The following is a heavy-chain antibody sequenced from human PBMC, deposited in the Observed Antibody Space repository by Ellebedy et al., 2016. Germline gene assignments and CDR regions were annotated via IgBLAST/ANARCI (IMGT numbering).Heavy chain of an antibody. CDR3: ARDIAVAGLVDY. CDR1: GFTFDDYT. V-gene: IGHV3-43*01. Sequence: GESLKISXAASGFTFDDYTMHWVRQAPGKGLEWVSLISWDGGSTYYADSVKGRFTISRDNSKNTLYVQMNSLRPEDTAVYYCARDIAVAGLVDYWGQGTLVTVSS. CDR2: ISWDGGST. J-gene: IGHJ4*02. D-gene: IGHD6-19*01.